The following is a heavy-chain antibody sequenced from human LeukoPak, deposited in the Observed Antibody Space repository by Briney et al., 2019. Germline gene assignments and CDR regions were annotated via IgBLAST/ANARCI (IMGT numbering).Heavy chain of an antibody. CDR3: ATERPRGATYLDF. CDR1: GFTLSTHW. CDR2: IKEDGNEK. V-gene: IGHV3-7*01. Sequence: GGSLRLSCAASGFTLSTHWMSWVRQAPGKGLEWVANIKEDGNEKNYVDSVKGRFTISRDNAKNSLYLEMHSLSAEDTAVYYCATERPRGATYLDFWGQGTLVTVSS. D-gene: IGHD2-21*01. J-gene: IGHJ4*02.